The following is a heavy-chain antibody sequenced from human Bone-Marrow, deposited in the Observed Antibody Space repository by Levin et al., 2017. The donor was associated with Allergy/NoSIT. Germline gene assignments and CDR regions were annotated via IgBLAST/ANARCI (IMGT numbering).Heavy chain of an antibody. V-gene: IGHV3-21*01. D-gene: IGHD6-13*01. CDR1: GFTFSSYS. J-gene: IGHJ4*02. CDR2: ISSSSSYI. CDR3: ARVAGSSWSSDY. Sequence: PGGSLRLSCAASGFTFSSYSMNWVRQAPGKGLEWVSSISSSSSYIYYADSVKGRFTISRDNAKNSLYLQMNSLRAEDTAVYYCARVAGSSWSSDYWGQGTLVTVSS.